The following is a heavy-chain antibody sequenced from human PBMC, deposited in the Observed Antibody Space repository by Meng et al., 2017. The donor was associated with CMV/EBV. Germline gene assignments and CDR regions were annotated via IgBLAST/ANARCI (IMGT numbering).Heavy chain of an antibody. J-gene: IGHJ3*02. CDR1: GFTVSSNY. Sequence: GESLKISCAASGFTVSSNYMSWVRRAPGKGLEWVSVIYSGGSTYYADSVKGRFTISRDNSKNTLYLQMNSLRAEDTAVYYCARGTNSGSYSAFDIWGQGTMVTVSS. CDR2: IYSGGST. CDR3: ARGTNSGSYSAFDI. D-gene: IGHD1-26*01. V-gene: IGHV3-53*01.